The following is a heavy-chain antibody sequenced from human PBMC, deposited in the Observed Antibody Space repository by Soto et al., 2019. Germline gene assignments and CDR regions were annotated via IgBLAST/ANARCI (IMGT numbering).Heavy chain of an antibody. D-gene: IGHD2-2*01. CDR2: ISSSGSTI. Sequence: PGGSLRLSCAASGFTFSSYEMSWVRQAPGKGLEWVSYISSSGSTIYYADSVKGRFTISRDNAKNSLYLQMNSLRAEDTAVYYCARDRWDSSTRRYYYYYYGMDVWGQGTTVTVSS. J-gene: IGHJ6*02. V-gene: IGHV3-48*03. CDR1: GFTFSSYE. CDR3: ARDRWDSSTRRYYYYYYGMDV.